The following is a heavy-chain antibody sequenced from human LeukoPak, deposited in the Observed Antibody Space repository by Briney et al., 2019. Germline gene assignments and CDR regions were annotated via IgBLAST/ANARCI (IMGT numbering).Heavy chain of an antibody. CDR3: ATGIYDYVWGSYRPITNWFDP. V-gene: IGHV4-34*01. CDR2: INHSGST. Sequence: SETLSLTCAVYGGSFSGYCWSWIRQPPGKGLEWIGEINHSGSTNYNPSLKSRVTISVDTSKNQFSLKLSSVTAADTAVYYCATGIYDYVWGSYRPITNWFDPWGQGTLVTVSS. D-gene: IGHD3-16*02. CDR1: GGSFSGYC. J-gene: IGHJ5*02.